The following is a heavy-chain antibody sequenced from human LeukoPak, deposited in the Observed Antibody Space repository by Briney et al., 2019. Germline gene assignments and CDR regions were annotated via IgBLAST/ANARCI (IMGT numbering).Heavy chain of an antibody. D-gene: IGHD6-19*01. Sequence: PSETLSLTCTVSGGSISSSSYYWGWIPQPPGKGLEWIGSIYYSGSTYYHPSLKSRVTISVDTSKNQFSLKLSSVTAADTAVYYCARQDSSGWYLSWFDPWGQGTLVTVSS. CDR3: ARQDSSGWYLSWFDP. CDR1: GGSISSSSYY. CDR2: IYYSGST. V-gene: IGHV4-39*01. J-gene: IGHJ5*02.